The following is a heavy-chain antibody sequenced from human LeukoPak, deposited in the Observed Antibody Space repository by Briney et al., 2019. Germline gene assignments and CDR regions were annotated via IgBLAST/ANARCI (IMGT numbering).Heavy chain of an antibody. D-gene: IGHD3-10*01. J-gene: IGHJ4*02. Sequence: SETLSLTCTVSGYSISSGYYWGGIRPRPGKGLDWLGSIYHSGSTYYHPSLKRRVTISVDTSKNQFSLKLSSVTAADTAVYYCARASRELGYWGQGTLVTVSS. V-gene: IGHV4-38-2*02. CDR3: ARASRELGY. CDR2: IYHSGST. CDR1: GYSISSGYY.